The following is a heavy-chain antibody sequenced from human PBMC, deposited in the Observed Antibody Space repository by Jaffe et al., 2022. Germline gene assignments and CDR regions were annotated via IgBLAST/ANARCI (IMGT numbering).Heavy chain of an antibody. J-gene: IGHJ4*02. Sequence: QVQLQQWGAGLLKPSETLSLTCAVYGGSFSGYYWSWIRQPPGKGLEWIGEINHSGSTNYNPSLKSRVTISVDTSKNQFSLKLSSVTAADTAVYYCALSPDGNYGEDGFDYWGQGTLVTVSS. V-gene: IGHV4-34*01. CDR1: GGSFSGYY. D-gene: IGHD1-7*01. CDR3: ALSPDGNYGEDGFDY. CDR2: INHSGST.